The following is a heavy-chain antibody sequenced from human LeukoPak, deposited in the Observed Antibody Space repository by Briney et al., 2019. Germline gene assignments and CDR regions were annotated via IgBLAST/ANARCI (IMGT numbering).Heavy chain of an antibody. V-gene: IGHV3-30*02. D-gene: IGHD5-24*01. J-gene: IGHJ3*02. Sequence: GGSLRLSCAASGFTFSSYGMHWVRQAPGKGLEWVAFIRYDGSNKYYADSVKGRFTISRDNSKNTLYLQMNSLRAEDTAVYYCAKGSRWLQLGAFDIWGQGTMVTVSS. CDR2: IRYDGSNK. CDR3: AKGSRWLQLGAFDI. CDR1: GFTFSSYG.